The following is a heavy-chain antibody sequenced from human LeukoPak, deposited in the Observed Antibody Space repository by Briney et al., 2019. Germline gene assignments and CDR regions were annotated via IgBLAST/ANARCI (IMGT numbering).Heavy chain of an antibody. V-gene: IGHV1-2*02. J-gene: IGHJ5*02. CDR1: VYTLTGYY. D-gene: IGHD3-22*01. CDR3: ARWYYDHSSAPRWVDP. CDR2: LNPNSGGT. Sequence: ASVKVSCKASVYTLTGYYMHSGRQAPGQGLEWMGWLNPNSGGTNYAQKFQGRVTMTRDTSISTACMELSRLRSNYTSVYYGARWYYDHSSAPRWVDPWGQGTLVTVSS.